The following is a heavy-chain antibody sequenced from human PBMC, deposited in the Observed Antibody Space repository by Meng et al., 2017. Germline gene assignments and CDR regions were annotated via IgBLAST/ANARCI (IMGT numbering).Heavy chain of an antibody. V-gene: IGHV4-34*01. CDR1: GGSFSGYY. D-gene: IGHD3-22*01. CDR3: ARVPTYYYDSSGYYLFDY. Sequence: QVQLQHWVAGLLKPSATLSLTCAVYGGSFSGYYWSWIRQPPGKGLEWIGEINHSGSTNYNPSLKSRVTISVDTSKNQFSLKLSSVTAADTAVYYCARVPTYYYDSSGYYLFDYWGQGTLVTVSS. CDR2: INHSGST. J-gene: IGHJ4*02.